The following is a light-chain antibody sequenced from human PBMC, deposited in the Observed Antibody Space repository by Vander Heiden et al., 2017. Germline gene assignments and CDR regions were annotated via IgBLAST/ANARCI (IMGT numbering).Light chain of an antibody. CDR2: SNN. J-gene: IGLJ7*01. V-gene: IGLV1-44*01. CDR1: SSNIGSNT. Sequence: QSVLTQPPSASGPPGQRVTISCSGSSSNIGSNTVNWYQQLPGTAPKLLIYSNNQRHSGVPDRVSGSKSGTSASLAISGLQSEDEADYYCAAWDDSRNGPVFGGGTKLTVL. CDR3: AAWDDSRNGPV.